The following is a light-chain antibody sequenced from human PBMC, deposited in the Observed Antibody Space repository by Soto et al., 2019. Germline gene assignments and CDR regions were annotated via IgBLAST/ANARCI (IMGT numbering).Light chain of an antibody. CDR3: QAIFT. CDR2: GAS. Sequence: EIVLTQSPGTLSLSPGERATLSCRASQSVSSSYLAWYQQKPGQAPRLLIYGASSRATGIPDRFSGSGSGTDFTLTISRLEPEDFAVYYCQAIFTFGPGTKVDNK. V-gene: IGKV3-20*01. J-gene: IGKJ3*01. CDR1: QSVSSSY.